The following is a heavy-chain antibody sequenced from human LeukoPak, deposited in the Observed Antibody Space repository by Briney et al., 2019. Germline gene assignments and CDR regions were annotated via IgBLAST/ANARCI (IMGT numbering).Heavy chain of an antibody. CDR2: IYYSGST. V-gene: IGHV4-39*07. D-gene: IGHD4-17*01. CDR1: GGSISSSSYY. CDR3: ARVSLLVMTTVTNFDY. J-gene: IGHJ4*02. Sequence: SETLSLTCTVSGGSISSSSYYWGWIRQPPGKGLEWIGNIYYSGSTYYNPSLKSRVTISVDTSKNQFSLKLSSVTAADTAVYYCARVSLLVMTTVTNFDYWGQGTLVTVSS.